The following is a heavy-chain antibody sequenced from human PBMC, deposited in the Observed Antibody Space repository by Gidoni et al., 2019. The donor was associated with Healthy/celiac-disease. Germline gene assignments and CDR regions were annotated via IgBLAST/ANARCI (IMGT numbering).Heavy chain of an antibody. CDR1: GFTFSSYA. V-gene: IGHV3-30-3*01. CDR3: ARERDGPFDY. J-gene: IGHJ4*02. Sequence: QVQLVESGGGVVQPGRSLRLSCAASGFTFSSYAMHWVRQAPGKGLEGVAVISYDGSNKYYADSVKGRFTISRDNSKNTLYLQMNSLRAEDTAVYYCARERDGPFDYWGQGTLVTVSS. CDR2: ISYDGSNK.